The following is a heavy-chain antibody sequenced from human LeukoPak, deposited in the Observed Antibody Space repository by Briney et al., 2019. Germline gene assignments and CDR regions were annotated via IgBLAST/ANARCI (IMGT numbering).Heavy chain of an antibody. CDR1: GYTFTTYG. V-gene: IGHV1-18*01. D-gene: IGHD2-8*02. J-gene: IGHJ4*02. CDR3: ARRSGQSLFFDY. Sequence: GASVKVSFTASGYTFTTYGFSWVRQAPGQGREWMGWINAYNGNTNYAQNLQGRVTMTTDTSTSTAYMELRSLRSDDTAVYYCARRSGQSLFFDYWGQGTLVTVSS. CDR2: INAYNGNT.